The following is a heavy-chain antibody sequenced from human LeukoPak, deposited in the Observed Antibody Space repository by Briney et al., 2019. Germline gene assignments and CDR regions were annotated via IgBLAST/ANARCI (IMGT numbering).Heavy chain of an antibody. V-gene: IGHV1-69*13. CDR3: ARDWGGSDAFDI. CDR2: IIPIFGTA. J-gene: IGHJ3*02. D-gene: IGHD3-16*01. CDR1: RYTFTSYY. Sequence: SVKVSCKTSRYTFTSYYMHWVRQAPGQGLEWMGGIIPIFGTANYAQKFQGRVTITADESTSTAYMELSSLRSEDTAVYYCARDWGGSDAFDIWGQGTMVTVSS.